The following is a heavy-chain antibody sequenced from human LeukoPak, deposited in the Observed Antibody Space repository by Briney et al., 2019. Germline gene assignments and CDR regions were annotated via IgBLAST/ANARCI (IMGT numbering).Heavy chain of an antibody. Sequence: SETLSLTCAVYGGSFSGYYWSWIRQPPGKGLEWIGEINHSGSTNYNPSLKSRVTISVDTSKNQFSLQLNSVTPEDTAVYYCARVGYCGGDCYPFDYWGQGTLTTISS. CDR2: INHSGST. J-gene: IGHJ4*02. D-gene: IGHD2-21*02. CDR3: ARVGYCGGDCYPFDY. V-gene: IGHV4-34*01. CDR1: GGSFSGYY.